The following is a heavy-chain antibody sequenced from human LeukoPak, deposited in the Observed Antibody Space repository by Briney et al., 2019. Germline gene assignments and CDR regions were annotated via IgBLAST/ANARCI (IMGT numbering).Heavy chain of an antibody. V-gene: IGHV3-48*01. CDR2: ISSSGYTI. CDR3: ARGVPKTSYYYYYMDV. Sequence: PGGSLRLSCEVSGFTCSDYSMNWVRQAPGKGLEWVSYISSSGYTINYADSVKGRFTISRDNAKNSLYLQMNSLRAEDTAVYYCARGVPKTSYYYYYMDVWGEGTTVTVSS. CDR1: GFTCSDYS. J-gene: IGHJ6*03. D-gene: IGHD4-11*01.